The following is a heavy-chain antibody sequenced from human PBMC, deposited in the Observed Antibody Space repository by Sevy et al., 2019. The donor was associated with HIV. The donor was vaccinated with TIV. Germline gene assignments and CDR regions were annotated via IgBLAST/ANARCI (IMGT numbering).Heavy chain of an antibody. CDR2: ITASGGNT. J-gene: IGHJ4*02. Sequence: GGSLRLSCAASGFTFSSYAMGWVRQAPWKGLECVSAITASGGNTYYADSVKGRFTISRDDSKNTLYLQLNSLRAEDTAVYHCAKLRWDIVQLPDSWGLGTLVTVSS. CDR1: GFTFSSYA. V-gene: IGHV3-23*01. D-gene: IGHD2-15*01. CDR3: AKLRWDIVQLPDS.